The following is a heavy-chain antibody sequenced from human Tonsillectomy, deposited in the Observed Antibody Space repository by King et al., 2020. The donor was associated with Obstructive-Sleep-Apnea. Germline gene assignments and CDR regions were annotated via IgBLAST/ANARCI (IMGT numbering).Heavy chain of an antibody. D-gene: IGHD3-22*01. V-gene: IGHV3-7*01. CDR2: IKQDGSEE. J-gene: IGHJ5*02. CDR1: GFTFSNSW. Sequence: VQLVESGGGLVQPGGSLRLSCAASGFTFSNSWMSWVRQAPGKGLEWVANIKQDGSEEYYVDSVKGRFTISRDNAKNSLYLQMNSLRAEDTAVYYCARRMYYYDASALGWFELWGQGTLVSVSS. CDR3: ARRMYYYDASALGWFEL.